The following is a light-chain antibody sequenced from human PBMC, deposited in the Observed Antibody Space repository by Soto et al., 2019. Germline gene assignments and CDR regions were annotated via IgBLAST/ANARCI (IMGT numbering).Light chain of an antibody. V-gene: IGLV2-14*01. CDR2: DVS. J-gene: IGLJ1*01. CDR3: SSYTSSSTFYV. CDR1: SSDVGGYNY. Sequence: QSALTQPASVSGSPGQLITISCTGTSSDVGGYNYVSWYQQHPGKAPKPMIYDVSNRPSGVSNRFSGSKSGNTASLTISGLQAEDEADYYCSSYTSSSTFYVFGTGTKLTVL.